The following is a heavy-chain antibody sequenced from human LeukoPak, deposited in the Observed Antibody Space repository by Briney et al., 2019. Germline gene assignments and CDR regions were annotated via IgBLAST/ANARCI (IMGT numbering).Heavy chain of an antibody. D-gene: IGHD2-2*01. V-gene: IGHV3-9*01. CDR1: GFTFDDYA. CDR2: ISWNSGSI. CDR3: AKEKVPAALDY. Sequence: PGRSLRLSCAASGFTFDDYATHWVRQAPGKGLEWVSGISWNSGSIGYADSVKGRFTISRDNAKNSLYLQMNSLRAEDTALYYCAKEKVPAALDYWGQGTLVTVSS. J-gene: IGHJ4*02.